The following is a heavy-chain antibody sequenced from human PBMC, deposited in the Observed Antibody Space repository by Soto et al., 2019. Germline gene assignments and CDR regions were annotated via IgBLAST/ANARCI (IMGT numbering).Heavy chain of an antibody. CDR1: GYTFTSYS. CDR2: INPSSGRT. V-gene: IGHV1-46*01. D-gene: IGHD2-15*01. CDR3: ARDHNFGFILYAMDV. Sequence: VKVSCKASGYTFTSYSMHWVRQAPGQGLEWMGIINPSSGRTSYAQNFQGRVTMTSDTSTSIVYMEMSSLKSEDTAVYYCARDHNFGFILYAMDVWGQGTTVTVSS. J-gene: IGHJ6*02.